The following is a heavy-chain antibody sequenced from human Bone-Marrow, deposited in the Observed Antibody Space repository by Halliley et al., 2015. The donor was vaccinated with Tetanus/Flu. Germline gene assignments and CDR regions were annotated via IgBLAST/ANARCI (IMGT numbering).Heavy chain of an antibody. CDR3: ARSSGYAESFDY. CDR2: INPSEGST. J-gene: IGHJ4*02. V-gene: IGHV1-46*01. Sequence: LEWMGIINPSEGSTNYAQKFQGRVPMTRDTSTSTVYMELSSLTSEDTAVYYGARSSGYAESFDYWGQGPLVTVSS. D-gene: IGHD3-22*01.